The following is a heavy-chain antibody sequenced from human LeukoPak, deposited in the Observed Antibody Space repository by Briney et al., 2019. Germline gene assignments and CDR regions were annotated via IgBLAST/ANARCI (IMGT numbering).Heavy chain of an antibody. CDR2: IRYDGSNK. CDR3: ARVRRYTAPFDY. J-gene: IGHJ4*02. Sequence: GGSLRLSCAASGFTFSSYGMHWVRQAPGKGLEWVAFIRYDGSNKYYADSVKGRFTISRDNSKNTLYLQMNSLRAEDTAVYYCARVRRYTAPFDYWGQGTLVTVSS. V-gene: IGHV3-30*02. D-gene: IGHD1-1*01. CDR1: GFTFSSYG.